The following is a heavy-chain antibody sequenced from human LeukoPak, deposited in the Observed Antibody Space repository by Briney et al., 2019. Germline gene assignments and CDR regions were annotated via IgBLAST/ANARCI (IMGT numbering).Heavy chain of an antibody. Sequence: SETLSLTCTVSGGSISGNFWSWIRQPPGKGLEYIGYIYGSGSTNSNPSLASRVTISADTSKNQFYLKVTSVSAADTAVYFCGKWICLAGICYNIDVWGRGATVTVSS. J-gene: IGHJ6*03. CDR1: GGSISGNF. CDR2: IYGSGST. D-gene: IGHD5-12*01. V-gene: IGHV4-4*09. CDR3: GKWICLAGICYNIDV.